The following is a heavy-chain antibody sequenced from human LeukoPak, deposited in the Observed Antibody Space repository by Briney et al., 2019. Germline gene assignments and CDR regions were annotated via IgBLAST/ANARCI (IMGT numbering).Heavy chain of an antibody. CDR1: GFTVSSNY. CDR2: INHSGST. CDR3: AREAYCSSTSCYRRGHAFDI. Sequence: GSLRLSCAASGFTVSSNYMSWVRQPPGKGLEWIGEINHSGSTNYNPSLKSRVTISVDTSKNQFSLKLSSVTAADTAVYYCAREAYCSSTSCYRRGHAFDIWGQGTMVTVSS. D-gene: IGHD2-2*01. V-gene: IGHV4-34*01. J-gene: IGHJ3*02.